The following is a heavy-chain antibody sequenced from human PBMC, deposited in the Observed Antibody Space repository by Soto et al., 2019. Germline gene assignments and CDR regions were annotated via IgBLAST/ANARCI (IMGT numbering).Heavy chain of an antibody. J-gene: IGHJ4*02. V-gene: IGHV3-23*01. CDR1: GFPFSSYA. CDR3: AKVASVVVAADYYFDY. Sequence: GGSLILSCAASGFPFSSYAMSWVRQAPGEGLEWVSAISGSGGSTYYADSVKGRFTISRDNSKNTLYLQMNSLRAEDTAVYYCAKVASVVVAADYYFDYWGQGTLVTVSS. CDR2: ISGSGGST. D-gene: IGHD2-15*01.